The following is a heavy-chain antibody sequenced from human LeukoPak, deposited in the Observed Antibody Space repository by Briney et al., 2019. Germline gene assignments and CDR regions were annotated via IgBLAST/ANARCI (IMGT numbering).Heavy chain of an antibody. V-gene: IGHV3-23*01. CDR2: VSSSGDST. D-gene: IGHD1-26*01. J-gene: IGHJ4*02. CDR3: VNEAGATTK. Sequence: GGSLRLSCAASGFTISDYAMNWVRQAPGQGPEWVSAVSSSGDSTYYADSVKGRFTISRDNSKNTLSLLMNSLRAEDTAVYYGVNEAGATTKWGEGSLVTVSS. CDR1: GFTISDYA.